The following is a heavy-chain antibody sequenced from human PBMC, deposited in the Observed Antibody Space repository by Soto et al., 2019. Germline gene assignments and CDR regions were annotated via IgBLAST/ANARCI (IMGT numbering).Heavy chain of an antibody. Sequence: EVQLLESGGGLVQPGGSLRLSCAASGFTFSASPMTWVRQVPGKGLEWVSTISDDGGNTYYADSVKGRFTISRDNSKNTLSLQMNSQRADATAVFYCATDHTGKGGDYWGQGTLVTVSS. D-gene: IGHD2-8*02. CDR1: GFTFSASP. V-gene: IGHV3-23*01. CDR3: ATDHTGKGGDY. CDR2: ISDDGGNT. J-gene: IGHJ4*02.